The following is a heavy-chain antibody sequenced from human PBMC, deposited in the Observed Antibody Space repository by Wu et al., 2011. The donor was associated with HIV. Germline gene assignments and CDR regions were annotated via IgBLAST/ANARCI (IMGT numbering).Heavy chain of an antibody. J-gene: IGHJ4*02. Sequence: QVQLVQSGAEVKKPGSPVKVSCKASGGTFNSYGISWVRQAPGQGLEWMGGIIPMFGTAKYAQKFQGRVTITADKSTSTAYMELSSLRSEDTAVYYCARDFGGDEDSWGQGTLVTVS. D-gene: IGHD2-21*01. CDR3: ARDFGGDEDS. CDR2: IIPMFGTA. V-gene: IGHV1-69*14. CDR1: GGTFNSYG.